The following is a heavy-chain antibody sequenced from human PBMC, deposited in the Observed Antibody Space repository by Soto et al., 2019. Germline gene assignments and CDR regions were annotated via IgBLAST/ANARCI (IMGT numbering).Heavy chain of an antibody. CDR2: IKSEGSGGTT. CDR1: GFTFSLAW. V-gene: IGHV3-15*07. Sequence: EEQLVESGGGLVKPGGSLRLSCAGSGFTFSLAWMNWVRQAPGKGLEWVGRIKSEGSGGTTDYAAPVKGRFTISRDDSINTLYLQMNNLKTEDTAVYYCTHSWTYYSDTSVWVQGTMVTVSS. CDR3: THSWTYYSDTSV. D-gene: IGHD3-22*01. J-gene: IGHJ3*01.